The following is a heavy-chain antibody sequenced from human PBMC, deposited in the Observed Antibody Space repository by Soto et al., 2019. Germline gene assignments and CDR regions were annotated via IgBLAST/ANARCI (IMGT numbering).Heavy chain of an antibody. Sequence: SETLSLTCTVSGGSVSSGSYYWSWIRQPPGKGLEWIGYIYYSGSTNYNPSLKSRVTISVDPSKNQFSLMLTAVTAADTAVYYCARNHSGSYYSVFNYWGRGSLVTVSS. CDR1: GGSVSSGSYY. D-gene: IGHD1-26*01. V-gene: IGHV4-61*01. CDR3: ARNHSGSYYSVFNY. CDR2: IYYSGST. J-gene: IGHJ4*02.